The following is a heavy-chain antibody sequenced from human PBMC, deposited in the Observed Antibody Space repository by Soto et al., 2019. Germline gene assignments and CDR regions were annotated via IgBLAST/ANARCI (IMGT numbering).Heavy chain of an antibody. D-gene: IGHD3-9*01. CDR1: GFTFSNAW. CDR2: IKSKTDGGTT. CDR3: ARDNYDILTGYHYYFDY. V-gene: IGHV3-15*01. J-gene: IGHJ4*02. Sequence: EVQLVESGGGLVKPGGSLRLSCAASGFTFSNAWMSWVRQAPGKGLEWVGRIKSKTDGGTTDYAAPVKGRFTISRDDSKNTLYLQMNSLRAEDTAVYYCARDNYDILTGYHYYFDYWGQGTLVTVSS.